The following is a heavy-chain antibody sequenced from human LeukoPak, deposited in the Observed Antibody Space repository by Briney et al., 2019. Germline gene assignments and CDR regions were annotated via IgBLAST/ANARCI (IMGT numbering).Heavy chain of an antibody. CDR1: GFTFSSYW. Sequence: GGSLRLSCAASGFTFSSYWMSWVRQAPGKGLEWVATIKEDGSEKYYVGSVKGRFTISRDNAKKSLDLEMNSLRAEDVAVYYCVTFWGSRESDWLRDGMDVWGQGTTVTVSS. CDR3: VTFWGSRESDWLRDGMDV. J-gene: IGHJ6*02. CDR2: IKEDGSEK. D-gene: IGHD2-21*02. V-gene: IGHV3-7*01.